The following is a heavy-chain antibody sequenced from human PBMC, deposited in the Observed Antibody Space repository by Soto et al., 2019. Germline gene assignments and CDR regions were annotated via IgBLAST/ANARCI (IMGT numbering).Heavy chain of an antibody. Sequence: GGSLRLSCAASGFTVSSNYMSWVRQAPGKGLEWVSVIYSGGSTYYADSVKGRFTISRDNSKNTLYLQMNSLRAEDTAVYYCARGGNGYYDSSGYYWPYNWFDPWGQGTLVTVSS. CDR2: IYSGGST. CDR3: ARGGNGYYDSSGYYWPYNWFDP. D-gene: IGHD3-22*01. CDR1: GFTVSSNY. V-gene: IGHV3-53*01. J-gene: IGHJ5*02.